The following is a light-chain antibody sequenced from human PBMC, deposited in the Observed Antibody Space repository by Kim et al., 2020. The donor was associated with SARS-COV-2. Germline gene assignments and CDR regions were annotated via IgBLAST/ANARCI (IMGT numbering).Light chain of an antibody. J-gene: IGKJ2*01. CDR3: QQTYDPPYT. V-gene: IGKV1-39*01. CDR2: AVS. Sequence: DIQMTQSPSSLSASVGDRVTITCRASHSISRNLNWYQQKPGKAPNLLIYAVSKLQSGVTSRFTGSGSGTDFTLTISSLHPEDFASYYCQQTYDPPYTFGQGTKLEI. CDR1: HSISRN.